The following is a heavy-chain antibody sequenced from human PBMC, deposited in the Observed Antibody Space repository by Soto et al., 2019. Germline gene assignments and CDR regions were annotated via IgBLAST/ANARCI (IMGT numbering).Heavy chain of an antibody. J-gene: IGHJ5*02. D-gene: IGHD6-25*01. CDR2: MNPKSGNT. CDR1: GYSFATYD. V-gene: IGHV1-8*01. Sequence: VKVSCKASGYSFATYDINWVRQATGQGLEWMGWMNPKSGNTGYAQKFQGRVTMTMDTSISTAYMELNSLRSEDTAVYYCARAAASLDPWGQGTLVTVSS. CDR3: ARAAASLDP.